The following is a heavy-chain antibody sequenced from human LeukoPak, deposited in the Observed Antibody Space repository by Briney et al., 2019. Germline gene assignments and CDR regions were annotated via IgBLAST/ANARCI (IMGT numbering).Heavy chain of an antibody. J-gene: IGHJ5*02. D-gene: IGHD2-15*01. V-gene: IGHV3-48*01. CDR2: ISSSSSTI. CDR3: ARGADGVSSNSRGWFDP. Sequence: WGSLRLSCAASGFTFSSYSMNWVRQAPGKGLEWVSYISSSSSTIYYADSVKGRFTISRDNAKNSLYLQMNTLRAEDTAVYSCARGADGVSSNSRGWFDPWGQGTLVTVSS. CDR1: GFTFSSYS.